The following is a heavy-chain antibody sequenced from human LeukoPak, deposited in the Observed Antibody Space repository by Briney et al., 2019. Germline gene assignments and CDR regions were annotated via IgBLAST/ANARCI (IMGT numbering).Heavy chain of an antibody. CDR2: ISYDGNNK. CDR1: GGSISSSS. Sequence: LSLTCTVSGGSISSSSYYWGWIRQPPGKGLEWVAVISYDGNNKYYADSVKGRFTISRDNSKNTLYLQMNSLKTEDTAMYYCARVHGALHYHDSSGYLDYWGQGTLVTVSS. D-gene: IGHD3-22*01. J-gene: IGHJ4*02. V-gene: IGHV3-30-3*01. CDR3: ARVHGALHYHDSSGYLDY.